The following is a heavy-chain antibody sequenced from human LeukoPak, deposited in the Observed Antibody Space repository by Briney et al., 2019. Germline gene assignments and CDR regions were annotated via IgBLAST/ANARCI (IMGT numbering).Heavy chain of an antibody. D-gene: IGHD3-16*02. Sequence: ASVKVSCKASGYTFTSYGISWVRQAPGQRLEWMGSISPYNGNTNYGQKFQGRVTMTTDTSTSTAYMELRSLRSDDTAVYYCARDQYDYVWGSYRPYFDYWGQGTLVTVSS. V-gene: IGHV1-18*01. CDR3: ARDQYDYVWGSYRPYFDY. CDR2: ISPYNGNT. J-gene: IGHJ4*02. CDR1: GYTFTSYG.